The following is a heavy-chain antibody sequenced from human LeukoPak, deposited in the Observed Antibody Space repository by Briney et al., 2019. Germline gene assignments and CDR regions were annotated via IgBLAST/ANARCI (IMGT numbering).Heavy chain of an antibody. CDR2: ISSSSSYI. D-gene: IGHD6-19*01. CDR3: ARDRLGSSGWYGFDY. Sequence: GGSLRLSCAASGFTFSSYSMNWVRQAPGKGLEWVSSISSSSSYIYYADSVKGRFTISRDNSKNTLYLQMNSLRAEDTAVYYCARDRLGSSGWYGFDYWGQGTLVTVPS. J-gene: IGHJ4*02. CDR1: GFTFSSYS. V-gene: IGHV3-21*01.